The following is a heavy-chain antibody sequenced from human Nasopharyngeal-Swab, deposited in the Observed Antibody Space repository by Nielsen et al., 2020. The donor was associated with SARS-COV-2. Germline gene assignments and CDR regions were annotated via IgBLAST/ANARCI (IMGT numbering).Heavy chain of an antibody. CDR2: ISSSSSYI. J-gene: IGHJ4*02. V-gene: IGHV3-21*01. CDR3: ARDRGYRSSTSCYARKGLAG. CDR1: GFTFGTYW. Sequence: GGSLRLSCAASGFTFGTYWMTWVRQAPGKGLEWVSSISSSSSYIYYADSVKGRFTISRDNAKNSLYLQMNSLRAEDTAVYYCARDRGYRSSTSCYARKGLAGWGQGTLVTVSS. D-gene: IGHD2-2*01.